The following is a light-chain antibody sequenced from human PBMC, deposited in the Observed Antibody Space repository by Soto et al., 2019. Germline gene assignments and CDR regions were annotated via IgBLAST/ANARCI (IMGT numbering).Light chain of an antibody. V-gene: IGLV2-23*01. CDR2: EDD. J-gene: IGLJ7*01. CDR3: CLYLGGTSV. CDR1: SGDVGNYNL. Sequence: QSALTQPASVSGSPGQSITISCSGVSGDVGNYNLLSWYQQYPGKAPALLIYEDDKRPSGVSNRFSGSKSDSTASLTISGLQAEDEADYYCCLYLGGTSVFGGGTQLTDL.